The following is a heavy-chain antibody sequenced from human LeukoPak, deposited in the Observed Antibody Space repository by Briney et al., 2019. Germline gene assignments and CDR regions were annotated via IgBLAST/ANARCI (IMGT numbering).Heavy chain of an antibody. V-gene: IGHV3-21*01. CDR1: GFTFSDYS. Sequence: PGGSLRLSCAASGFTFSDYSMIWVRQAPGKGLEWVSSISRSSSHIYSADSVKGRFTISRDNAKNSLYLQMNSLRAEDTAVHYCARVLEAASFDYWGQGTLVTVSS. CDR2: ISRSSSHI. CDR3: ARVLEAASFDY. J-gene: IGHJ4*02. D-gene: IGHD6-13*01.